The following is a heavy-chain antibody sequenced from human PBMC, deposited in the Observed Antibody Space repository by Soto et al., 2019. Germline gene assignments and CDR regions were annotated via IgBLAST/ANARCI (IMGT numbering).Heavy chain of an antibody. J-gene: IGHJ4*02. CDR1: GGSISSYY. V-gene: IGHV4-59*01. Sequence: PSETLSLTCTVSGGSISSYYWSWIRQPPGKGLEWIGYIYYSGSTNYNPSLKSRVTISVDTSKNQFSLKLSSVTAADTAVYYCARSRSGSYLFDYWGQGTLVTVSS. CDR3: ARSRSGSYLFDY. CDR2: IYYSGST. D-gene: IGHD1-26*01.